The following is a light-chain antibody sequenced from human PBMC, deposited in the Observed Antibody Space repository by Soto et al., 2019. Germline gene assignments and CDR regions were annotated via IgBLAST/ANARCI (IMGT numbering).Light chain of an antibody. V-gene: IGKV3-20*01. CDR1: QSVSSSY. CDR2: AAS. J-gene: IGKJ1*01. CDR3: QQYNNWPRRT. Sequence: EIVLTQSPGTLSLSPGERATLSCRASQSVSSSYLVWHQQKPGQAPRLLIYAASRRATGIPDRFSGSGSGTDFTLTISSLQSEDFAVYYCQQYNNWPRRTFGQGTKVDIK.